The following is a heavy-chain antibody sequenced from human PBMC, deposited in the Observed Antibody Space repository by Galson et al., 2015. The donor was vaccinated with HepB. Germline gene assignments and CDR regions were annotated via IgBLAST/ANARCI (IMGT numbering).Heavy chain of an antibody. V-gene: IGHV5-51*01. J-gene: IGHJ4*02. CDR2: IYPGDSDT. CDR3: ARLRFDSSGFDY. Sequence: QSGAEVKKPGESLKISCMGSGHSFPAYYIAWVRQRPGRGLEWMGLIYPGDSDTRYSPSFQGQVTISADRSINTAYLRWSSLKASDTAMYYCARLRFDSSGFDYWGQGTLVTVSS. D-gene: IGHD3-22*01. CDR1: GHSFPAYY.